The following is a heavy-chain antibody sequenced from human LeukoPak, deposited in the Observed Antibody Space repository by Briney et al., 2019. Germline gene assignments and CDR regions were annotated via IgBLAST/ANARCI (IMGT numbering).Heavy chain of an antibody. CDR1: GFTFSSYG. V-gene: IGHV3-30*18. J-gene: IGHJ6*02. D-gene: IGHD4-23*01. CDR2: ISYDGSNK. Sequence: PGRSLRLSCAASGFTFSSYGMHWVRQAPGKGLEWVAVISYDGSNKYYADSVKGRFTISRDNSKNTLYLQMNSLRAEDTAVYYCAKSIYGGGTYGMDVWGQGTTVTVSS. CDR3: AKSIYGGGTYGMDV.